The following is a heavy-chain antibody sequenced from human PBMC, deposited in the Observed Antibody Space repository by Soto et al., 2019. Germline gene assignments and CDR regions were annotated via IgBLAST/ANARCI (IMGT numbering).Heavy chain of an antibody. CDR1: GFTFSSYA. V-gene: IGHV3-23*01. CDR3: AKHLAAQTYGDYVY. Sequence: EVQLLESGGGLVQPGGSLRLSCAASGFTFSSYAMNWVRQAPGKGLEWVSAISGSGDSAYYADSVKGRFTISRDNSKNTLYLQMKSLRVEDTAVYYCAKHLAAQTYGDYVYWGQGTLVTVSS. CDR2: ISGSGDSA. D-gene: IGHD4-17*01. J-gene: IGHJ4*02.